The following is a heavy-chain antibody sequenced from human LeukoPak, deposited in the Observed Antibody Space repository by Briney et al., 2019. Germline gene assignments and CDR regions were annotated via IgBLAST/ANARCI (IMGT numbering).Heavy chain of an antibody. Sequence: GESLKISCKGSGYSFSNYWIGWVRQTPGKGLEWMGIIYPGDSETRYSPSFQGQVTFSADKSITTAYVQWSSLKASDTAMYYCARQSTALDAFDIWGQGTMVTVSS. CDR3: ARQSTALDAFDI. J-gene: IGHJ3*02. D-gene: IGHD6-25*01. CDR1: GYSFSNYW. CDR2: IYPGDSET. V-gene: IGHV5-51*01.